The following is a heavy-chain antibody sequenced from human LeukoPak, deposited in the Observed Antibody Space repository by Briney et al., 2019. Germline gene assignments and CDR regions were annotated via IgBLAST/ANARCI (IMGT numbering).Heavy chain of an antibody. J-gene: IGHJ6*02. V-gene: IGHV3-74*01. CDR3: ARDPEYYYDSSGYYSGLDV. CDR1: GFTFSSYW. CDR2: INSDGSST. D-gene: IGHD3-22*01. Sequence: GGSLRLSCAASGFTFSSYWMHWVRQAPGKGLVWVSRINSDGSSTSYADSVKGRFTISRDNAKNTLYLQMNSLRAENTAVYYCARDPEYYYDSSGYYSGLDVWGQGTTVTVSS.